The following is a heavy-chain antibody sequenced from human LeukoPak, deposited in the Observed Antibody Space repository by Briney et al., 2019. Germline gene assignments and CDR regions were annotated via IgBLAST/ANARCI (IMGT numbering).Heavy chain of an antibody. CDR2: IYYSGST. J-gene: IGHJ4*02. V-gene: IGHV4-31*03. CDR1: GGSISSGGYY. Sequence: SETLSLTCTVSGGSISSGGYYWSWIRQHPGKGLEWIGYIYYSGSTYYNPSLKSRVTISVDTSKNQFSLKLSSVTAADTAVYYCARARPHYCSSTSCYSLDYWGQGTLVTVSS. CDR3: ARARPHYCSSTSCYSLDY. D-gene: IGHD2-2*01.